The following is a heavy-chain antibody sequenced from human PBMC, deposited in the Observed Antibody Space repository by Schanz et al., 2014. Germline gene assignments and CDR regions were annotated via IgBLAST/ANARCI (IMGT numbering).Heavy chain of an antibody. CDR3: ARYGFRKFGVVYGLAV. D-gene: IGHD3-3*01. CDR1: GFTFADYY. V-gene: IGHV3-11*01. J-gene: IGHJ6*02. Sequence: QVQLLESGGGLFKPGGSLRLSCAGSGFTFADYYMTWIRQAPGKGLEWISYVSSYDTTVSYADSVKGRFTISSNNAKNSVYLQMNSLGVEDSAVYYCARYGFRKFGVVYGLAVWGQGTTVTVS. CDR2: VSSYDTTV.